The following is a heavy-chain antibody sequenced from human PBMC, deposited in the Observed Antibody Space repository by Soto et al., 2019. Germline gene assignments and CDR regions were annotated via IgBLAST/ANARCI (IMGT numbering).Heavy chain of an antibody. D-gene: IGHD1-7*01. J-gene: IGHJ4*02. CDR2: MSGSSSTT. CDR3: AKNQERELPRVIDF. CDR1: GLTFSNYA. Sequence: GGSLRLSCATSGLTFSNYAMSWVRQAPGGGLEWVSSMSGSSSTTYYADSVRGRFTISRDRSKNTLYLQMSSLRAEDTALYYCAKNQERELPRVIDFWGQGALVTVSS. V-gene: IGHV3-23*01.